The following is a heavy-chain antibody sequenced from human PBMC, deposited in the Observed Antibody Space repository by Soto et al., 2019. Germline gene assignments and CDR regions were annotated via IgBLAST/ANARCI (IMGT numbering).Heavy chain of an antibody. CDR1: GYTFTSYD. J-gene: IGHJ4*02. CDR3: ARGPLENSYHDY. V-gene: IGHV1-8*01. CDR2: MNPKSGNT. Sequence: GASVKVSCKASGYTFTSYDINWVRQATGQGLEWMGWMNPKSGNTGYAQRFQGRVTMTRSTSINTAYMELSSLRSEDTAVYYCARGPLENSYHDYWGKGTLVTVSS. D-gene: IGHD1-7*01.